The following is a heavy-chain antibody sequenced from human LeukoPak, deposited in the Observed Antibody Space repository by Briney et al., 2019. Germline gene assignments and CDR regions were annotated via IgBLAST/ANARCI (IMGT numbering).Heavy chain of an antibody. J-gene: IGHJ4*02. D-gene: IGHD3-10*01. V-gene: IGHV3-23*01. CDR1: GFTSDYA. Sequence: GGSLRLSCAASGFTSDYAMSWVRQAPGKGLEWVSTISGDSAGKYFAASVKGRSTVSRDNSNHTVYLQMNSLRAEDTAVYYCARLMGSRSYNPSDFWGQGTLVTVSS. CDR3: ARLMGSRSYNPSDF. CDR2: ISGDSAGK.